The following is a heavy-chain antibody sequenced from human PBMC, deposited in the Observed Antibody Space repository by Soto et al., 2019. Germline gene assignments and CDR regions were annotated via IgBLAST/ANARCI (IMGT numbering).Heavy chain of an antibody. J-gene: IGHJ5*02. Sequence: QVQLVQSGAEVKKPGSSVKVSCKASGGTFSSYAISWVRQAPGQGLEWMGGIIPIFGTANYAQKVQGRVTITADESKSTAYMELSSLRSEDTAVYYCARERNCSSTSCYLGYWFDPWGQGTLVTVSS. CDR1: GGTFSSYA. V-gene: IGHV1-69*01. CDR3: ARERNCSSTSCYLGYWFDP. CDR2: IIPIFGTA. D-gene: IGHD2-2*01.